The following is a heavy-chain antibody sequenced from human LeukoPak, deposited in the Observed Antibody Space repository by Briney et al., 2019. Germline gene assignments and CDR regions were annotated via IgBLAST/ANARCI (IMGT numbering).Heavy chain of an antibody. D-gene: IGHD5-12*01. CDR1: GGSISAYY. Sequence: SETLSLTCTVSGGSISAYYWSWLRQPPGRGLEWIGYFYYSGSTTYNPSLRGRVTISVDTSNNQFSLKLNSVTAADTAVYYCARGPNSGYGRFDYWGQGTLVTVSS. CDR2: FYYSGST. CDR3: ARGPNSGYGRFDY. V-gene: IGHV4-59*01. J-gene: IGHJ4*02.